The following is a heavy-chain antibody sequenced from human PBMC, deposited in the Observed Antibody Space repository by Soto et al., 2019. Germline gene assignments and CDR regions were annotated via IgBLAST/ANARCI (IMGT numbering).Heavy chain of an antibody. Sequence: PGESLKISCKGSGYSFTSYWLSWVRQMPGKGLEWMGRIDPSDSYTNYSPSFQGHVTIPADKSISTAYLQWSSLKASDTAMYYCARQTPPTYSWFDSWGQGTLVTVSS. CDR2: IDPSDSYT. J-gene: IGHJ5*01. CDR1: GYSFTSYW. CDR3: ARQTPPTYSWFDS. V-gene: IGHV5-10-1*01.